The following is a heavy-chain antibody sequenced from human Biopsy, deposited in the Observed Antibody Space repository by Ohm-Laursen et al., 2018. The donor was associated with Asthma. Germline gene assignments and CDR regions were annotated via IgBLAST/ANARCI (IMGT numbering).Heavy chain of an antibody. CDR3: ARMITMIQAANYYSYAMDV. CDR1: GDSINSGGYS. CDR2: LFFSGGT. V-gene: IGHV4-30-2*01. D-gene: IGHD3-22*01. J-gene: IGHJ6*02. Sequence: TLSLTCAVSGDSINSGGYSWDWIPQPPGKGLGGIAYLFFSGGTHYNPSLKSRVTILVDRSKRQFSLKVNSVTAADTAVYYCARMITMIQAANYYSYAMDVWGQGTTVTVSS.